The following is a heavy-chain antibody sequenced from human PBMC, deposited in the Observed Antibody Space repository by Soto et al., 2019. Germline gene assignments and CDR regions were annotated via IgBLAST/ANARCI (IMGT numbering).Heavy chain of an antibody. V-gene: IGHV1-69*13. CDR2: IIPIFGTS. J-gene: IGHJ6*02. CDR3: ARGDKRYGNSWNGYYYYVMDV. D-gene: IGHD1-1*01. Sequence: SVKVSCKASGYTFTSYAISWVRQAPGQGPEWMGGIIPIFGTSNYAQKFQGRVTITADESTSTAYMEVSSLRAEDTAVYYCARGDKRYGNSWNGYYYYVMDVWGQGTTVTVSS. CDR1: GYTFTSYA.